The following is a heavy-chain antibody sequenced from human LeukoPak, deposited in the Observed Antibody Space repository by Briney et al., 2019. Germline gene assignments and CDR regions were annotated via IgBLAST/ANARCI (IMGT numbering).Heavy chain of an antibody. CDR2: IWYDGSNK. V-gene: IGHV3-30*02. J-gene: IGHJ4*02. CDR1: GIPFSSFG. D-gene: IGHD3-10*01. CDR3: AIGSRAYGSGSYYLF. Sequence: GGSLRLSCAAPGIPFSSFGMHWLRQAPGKGLEWVAFIWYDGSNKYYADSVKGRFAISRDNSKNTLYLQMNSLRAEDTAVYYCAIGSRAYGSGSYYLFWGQGTLVTVSS.